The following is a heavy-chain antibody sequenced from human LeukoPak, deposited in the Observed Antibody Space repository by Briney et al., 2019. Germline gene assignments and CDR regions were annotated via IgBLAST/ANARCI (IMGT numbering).Heavy chain of an antibody. V-gene: IGHV3-33*06. Sequence: PGESLRLSCAASGFTFSSYYMHWVRQPPGKGLEWVAEIWHNGSNNYYADSVKGRFTISRDNSKNTLYLQMNSLRAEDTAVYYCAKDLGGLVWNFDLWGRGTLVTVSS. CDR3: AKDLGGLVWNFDL. CDR2: IWHNGSNN. CDR1: GFTFSSYY. J-gene: IGHJ2*01. D-gene: IGHD3-16*01.